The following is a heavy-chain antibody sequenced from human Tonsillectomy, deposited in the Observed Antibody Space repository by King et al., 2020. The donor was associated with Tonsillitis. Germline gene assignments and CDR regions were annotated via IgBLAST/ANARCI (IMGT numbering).Heavy chain of an antibody. CDR1: GGTFSSYA. Sequence: QLVQSGAEVKKPGSSVKVSCEASGGTFSSYAISWLRQAPEQGLDWMGGILPMFGATNYAQEFQGRVTITADESTTTVYINLSRLRSDDTAVYYCARGEADGGDSWTGVFDIWGQGTMVTVSS. CDR2: ILPMFGAT. CDR3: ARGEADGGDSWTGVFDI. J-gene: IGHJ3*02. V-gene: IGHV1-69*01. D-gene: IGHD3/OR15-3a*01.